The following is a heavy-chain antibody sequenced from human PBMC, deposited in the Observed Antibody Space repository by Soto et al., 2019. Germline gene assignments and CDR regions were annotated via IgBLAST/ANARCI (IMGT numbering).Heavy chain of an antibody. CDR3: ARVPIYCSGGSCYSFDY. Sequence: PSETLSLTCTVSGGSISNYYWTWIRQPPGKGLEWNGYIYYSGSTYYNPSLKSRVTISVDTSKNQFSLKLSSVTAADTAVYYCARVPIYCSGGSCYSFDYWGQGTLVTVSS. J-gene: IGHJ4*02. CDR2: IYYSGST. CDR1: GGSISNYY. V-gene: IGHV4-59*06. D-gene: IGHD2-15*01.